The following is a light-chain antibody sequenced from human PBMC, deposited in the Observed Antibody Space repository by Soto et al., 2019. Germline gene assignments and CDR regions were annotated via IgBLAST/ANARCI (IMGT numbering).Light chain of an antibody. J-gene: IGKJ2*01. V-gene: IGKV3-11*01. CDR2: DAS. Sequence: EIVITQSPATLSVSPGERATLSCRASQSVSSYLAWYQQKPGQAPRLLIYDASNRATDIPDRFSGSGSGTDFTLTFSSLEPEDFAVYYCQQYSNWPIPFG. CDR1: QSVSSY. CDR3: QQYSNWPIP.